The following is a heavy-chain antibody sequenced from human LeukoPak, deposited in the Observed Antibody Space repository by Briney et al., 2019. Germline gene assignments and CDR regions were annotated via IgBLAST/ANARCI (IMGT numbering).Heavy chain of an antibody. Sequence: ASETLSLTCTVSGGSISSYYWSWIRQPPGKGLEWIAYIYYSGSTNYNPSLKSRVTISVDTSKNQFSLKLSSVTAADTAVYYCARHTYSGSYYAWFDPWGQGTLVTVSS. CDR3: ARHTYSGSYYAWFDP. CDR2: IYYSGST. D-gene: IGHD1-26*01. CDR1: GGSISSYY. V-gene: IGHV4-59*08. J-gene: IGHJ5*02.